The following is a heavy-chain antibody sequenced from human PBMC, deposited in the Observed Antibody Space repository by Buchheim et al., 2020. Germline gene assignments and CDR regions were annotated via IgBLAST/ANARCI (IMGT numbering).Heavy chain of an antibody. J-gene: IGHJ2*01. D-gene: IGHD3-3*01. CDR2: IYTSGST. Sequence: QVQLQESGPGLVKPSQTLSLTCTVSGGSISSGSYYWSWIRQPAGKGLEWIGRIYTSGSTNYNPSLKSRGTISVDTYKNQFSLKLSSVTAADTAVYYCARDSTGFWSGYLYFDLWGRGTL. CDR3: ARDSTGFWSGYLYFDL. V-gene: IGHV4-61*02. CDR1: GGSISSGSYY.